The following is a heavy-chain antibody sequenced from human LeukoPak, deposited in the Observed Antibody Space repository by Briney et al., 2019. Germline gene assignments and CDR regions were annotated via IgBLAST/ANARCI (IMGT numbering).Heavy chain of an antibody. V-gene: IGHV1-2*02. Sequence: GASVKVSCKASGYTFTGYYMHWVRQAPGQGLEYMGWINPNGGGTNYVQKFQGRVTMTRETSLSTVYMELARLESDDTAVYYCARGGDEYNGYDFDHWGQGTLVTVSS. CDR1: GYTFTGYY. D-gene: IGHD5-12*01. CDR3: ARGGDEYNGYDFDH. CDR2: INPNGGGT. J-gene: IGHJ4*02.